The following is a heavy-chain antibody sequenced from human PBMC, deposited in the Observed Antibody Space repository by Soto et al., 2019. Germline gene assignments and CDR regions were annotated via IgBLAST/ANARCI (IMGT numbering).Heavy chain of an antibody. CDR3: ARDPGGHCSSTSCYPA. D-gene: IGHD2-2*01. V-gene: IGHV4-59*01. J-gene: IGHJ5*02. CDR1: GGSISSYY. CDR2: IYYSGST. Sequence: SETLSLTCTVSGGSISSYYWSRIRQPPGKGLEWIGYIYYSGSTNYNPSLKSRVTISVDTSKNQFSLKLSSVTAADTAVYYCARDPGGHCSSTSCYPAWGQGTLVTVSS.